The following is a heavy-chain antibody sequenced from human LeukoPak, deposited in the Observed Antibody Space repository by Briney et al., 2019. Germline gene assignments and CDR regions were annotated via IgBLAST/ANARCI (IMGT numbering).Heavy chain of an antibody. Sequence: GGSLRLSCAASGFTFSSYAMHWVRQAPGKGLEWVAVISYDGSNKYYADSVKGRFTISRDNSKNTLYLQMNSLRAEDTAVYYCARAYSLYYYYYGMDVWGQGTTVTVSS. J-gene: IGHJ6*02. CDR2: ISYDGSNK. CDR1: GFTFSSYA. V-gene: IGHV3-30-3*01. D-gene: IGHD2-21*01. CDR3: ARAYSLYYYYYGMDV.